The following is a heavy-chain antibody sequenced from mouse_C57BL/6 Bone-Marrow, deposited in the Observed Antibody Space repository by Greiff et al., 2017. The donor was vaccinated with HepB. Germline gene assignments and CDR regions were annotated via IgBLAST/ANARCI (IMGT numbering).Heavy chain of an antibody. CDR2: INPGSGGT. Sequence: VKLMESGAELVRPGTSVKVSCKASGYAFTNYLIEWVKQRPGQGLEWIGVINPGSGGTNYNEKFKGKATLTADKSSSTAYMQLSSLTSEDSAVYFCARVFYDYDGYFDYWGQGTTLTVSS. D-gene: IGHD2-4*01. V-gene: IGHV1-54*01. CDR3: ARVFYDYDGYFDY. J-gene: IGHJ2*01. CDR1: GYAFTNYL.